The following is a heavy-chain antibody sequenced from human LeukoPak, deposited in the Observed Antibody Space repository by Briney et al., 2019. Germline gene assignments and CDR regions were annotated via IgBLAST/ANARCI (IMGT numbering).Heavy chain of an antibody. Sequence: PGGSLRLSCAASGFTFSSYAMSWVRQAPGKGLEWVSAISGSGGSTYYADSVEGRFTISRDNSKNTLYLQMNSLRAEDTAVYYCAKDFGSSWYGFYFDYWGQGTLVTVSS. D-gene: IGHD6-13*01. CDR2: ISGSGGST. V-gene: IGHV3-23*01. CDR1: GFTFSSYA. J-gene: IGHJ4*02. CDR3: AKDFGSSWYGFYFDY.